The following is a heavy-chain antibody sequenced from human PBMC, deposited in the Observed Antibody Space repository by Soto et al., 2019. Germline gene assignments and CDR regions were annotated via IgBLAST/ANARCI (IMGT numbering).Heavy chain of an antibody. CDR2: IYHSGST. V-gene: IGHV4-4*02. J-gene: IGHJ4*02. CDR1: SGSISSSNW. CDR3: ARVGYCSSTPCWPIGYFEY. Sequence: SETLSLTCAVSSGSISSSNWWSWVRQPPGKGLEWIGEIYHSGSTNYNPSLKSRVTISVDKSKNQFSLKLTSVTAADTAVYYCARVGYCSSTPCWPIGYFEYWGQGTLVTVSS. D-gene: IGHD2-2*01.